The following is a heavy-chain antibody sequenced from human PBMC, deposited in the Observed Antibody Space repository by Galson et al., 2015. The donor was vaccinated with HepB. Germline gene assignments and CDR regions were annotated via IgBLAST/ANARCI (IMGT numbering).Heavy chain of an antibody. CDR3: AKEIRPNDY. CDR1: GFPFSNYA. CDR2: ITGSSDTT. D-gene: IGHD4-17*01. V-gene: IGHV3-23*01. J-gene: IGHJ4*02. Sequence: SLRLSCAASGFPFSNYAMSWVRQAPGKGLEWVSTITGSSDTTNYADSVKGRFTISRDNSKNTLYLQMHSLRVEDTAIYFCAKEIRPNDYWGQGTLVTVSS.